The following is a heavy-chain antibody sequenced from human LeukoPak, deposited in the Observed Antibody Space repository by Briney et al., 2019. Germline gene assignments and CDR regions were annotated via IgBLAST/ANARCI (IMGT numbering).Heavy chain of an antibody. CDR2: ISDSGDRA. J-gene: IGHJ4*02. Sequence: GGSLRFSCAASGFTFSSYAMSWVRQAPGKGLEWVSGISDSGDRAHYADSVKGRFTISGDNSKNTLYLQMNSLRAEDTAVYFCAKQTTGYSGSGVDYWGQGTLVTVSS. CDR3: AKQTTGYSGSGVDY. V-gene: IGHV3-23*01. CDR1: GFTFSSYA. D-gene: IGHD3-10*01.